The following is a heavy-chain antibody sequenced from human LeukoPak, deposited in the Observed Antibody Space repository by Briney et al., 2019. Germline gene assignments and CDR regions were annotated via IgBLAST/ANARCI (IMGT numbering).Heavy chain of an antibody. CDR2: IYYSGNT. V-gene: IGHV4-59*01. CDR3: ARDRDGYSY. D-gene: IGHD5-24*01. CDR1: GGSISCYY. J-gene: IGHJ4*02. Sequence: SETLSLTCTVSGGSISCYYWSWIRQPPGKGLEWIGYIYYSGNTNYNPSLKSRVTISVDTSKNQFSLKLSSVTAADTAMYYCARDRDGYSYGGQGTPVTVSS.